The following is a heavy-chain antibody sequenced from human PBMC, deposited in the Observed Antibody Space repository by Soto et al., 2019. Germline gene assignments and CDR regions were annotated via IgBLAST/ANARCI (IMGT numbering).Heavy chain of an antibody. CDR2: FDPEDGER. CDR3: ATDPTVTTFTPNYYYGMDV. D-gene: IGHD4-17*01. CDR1: GYTLTELS. Sequence: QVQLVQSGAEVKKPGASVKVSCKVSGYTLTELSMHWVRQAPGKGLEWMGGFDPEDGERIYAQKFQGRVTMTEDTSTDTAYMELSSLRSEDTAVYYCATDPTVTTFTPNYYYGMDVWGQGTTVTVSS. J-gene: IGHJ6*02. V-gene: IGHV1-24*01.